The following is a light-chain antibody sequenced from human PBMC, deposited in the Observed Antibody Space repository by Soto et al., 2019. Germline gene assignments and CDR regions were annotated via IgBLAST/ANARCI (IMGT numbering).Light chain of an antibody. CDR2: GAS. CDR3: QQYNHWPPST. CDR1: QSVGNSY. V-gene: IGKV3-15*01. J-gene: IGKJ5*01. Sequence: EIVFTQSPGTLSLSPGERATLSCRASQSVGNSYLAWYQQKPGQAPRLLIYGASTRATGIPARFSGSGSGTEFTLTISSLQSEDFAVYYCQQYNHWPPSTFGQGTRLEIK.